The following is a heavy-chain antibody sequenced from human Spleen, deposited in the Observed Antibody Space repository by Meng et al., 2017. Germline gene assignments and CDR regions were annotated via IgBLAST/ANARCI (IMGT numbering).Heavy chain of an antibody. V-gene: IGHV3-7*03. CDR1: GFTFSSYW. D-gene: IGHD3-10*01. J-gene: IGHJ4*02. CDR3: AKDPITMVRGVIRGYYFDY. Sequence: GESLKISCAASGFTFSSYWMNWVRQAPGKGLEWVANIKQDGSDKYYVDSVKGRFTISRDNSKNTLYLQMNSLRAEDTAVYYCAKDPITMVRGVIRGYYFDYWGQGTLVTVSS. CDR2: IKQDGSDK.